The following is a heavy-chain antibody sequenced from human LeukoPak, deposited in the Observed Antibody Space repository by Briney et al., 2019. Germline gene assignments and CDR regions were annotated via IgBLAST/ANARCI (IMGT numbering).Heavy chain of an antibody. J-gene: IGHJ4*02. CDR2: VTSDGSST. V-gene: IGHV3-74*01. CDR1: GFTFSNYW. Sequence: GGSLRLSCVASGFTFSNYWMHWVRHAPGKGLVWVARVTSDGSSTAYTDSVKGRFTISRDNAKSTLYLQMNSLRAEDTAVYYCANQRLDLRFLEWLLLFDYWGQGTLVTVSS. D-gene: IGHD3-3*01. CDR3: ANQRLDLRFLEWLLLFDY.